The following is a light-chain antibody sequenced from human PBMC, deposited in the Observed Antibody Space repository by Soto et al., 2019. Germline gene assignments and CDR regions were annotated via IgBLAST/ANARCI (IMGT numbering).Light chain of an antibody. V-gene: IGKV3-15*01. CDR2: VAS. Sequence: EIVLTPSPATLSVSPGERATLSCRASQSVNQKLGWYQQKPGQAPRLLIYVASYRATGIPARFSGSGSGTEYTLTISNLQAEDFAVYYCQQFNNWPHTCGQGTRLEIK. J-gene: IGKJ2*01. CDR3: QQFNNWPHT. CDR1: QSVNQK.